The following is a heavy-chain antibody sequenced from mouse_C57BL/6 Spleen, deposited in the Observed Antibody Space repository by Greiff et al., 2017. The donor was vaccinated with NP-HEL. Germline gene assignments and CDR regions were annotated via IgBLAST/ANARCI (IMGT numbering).Heavy chain of an antibody. V-gene: IGHV1-82*01. D-gene: IGHD2-1*01. J-gene: IGHJ4*01. CDR1: GYAFSSSW. CDR3: ARLGYYYSMDY. CDR2: IYPGDGDT. Sequence: VQLKESGPELVKPGASVKISCKASGYAFSSSWMNWVKQRPGKGLEWIGRIYPGDGDTNYNGKFKGTATLTADKSSSTAYMQLSSRTSEESAVYYCARLGYYYSMDYWGQGTSVTVSS.